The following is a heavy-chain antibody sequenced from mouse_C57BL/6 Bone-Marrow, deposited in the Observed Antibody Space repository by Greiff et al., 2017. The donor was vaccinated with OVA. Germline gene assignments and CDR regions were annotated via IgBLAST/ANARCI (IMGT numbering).Heavy chain of an antibody. CDR3: ARVPIYYYGSSPFDY. CDR2: ISYDGSN. CDR1: GYSITSGYY. J-gene: IGHJ2*01. D-gene: IGHD1-1*01. Sequence: EVKLVESGPGLVKPSQSLSLTCSVTGYSITSGYYWNWIRQFPGNKLEWMGYISYDGSNNYNPSLKNRISITRDTSKNQFFLKLNSVTTEDTATYYCARVPIYYYGSSPFDYWGQGTTLTVSS. V-gene: IGHV3-6*01.